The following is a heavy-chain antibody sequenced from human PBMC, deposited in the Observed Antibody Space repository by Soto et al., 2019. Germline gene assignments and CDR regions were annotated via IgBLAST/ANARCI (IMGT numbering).Heavy chain of an antibody. CDR1: GGSFSVYY. D-gene: IGHD2-2*01. V-gene: IGHV4-34*01. J-gene: IGHJ4*02. CDR2: INHSGST. CDR3: ALRSDIVVVPAAYYFDY. Sequence: TLSLTCAFYGGSFSVYYWSWILQPPGKGLYWIGEINHSGSTNYNRSLKSLVTISLDTSKNQFSLKLSSVTAADTAFYYCALRSDIVVVPAAYYFDYWGQGTMVTVSS.